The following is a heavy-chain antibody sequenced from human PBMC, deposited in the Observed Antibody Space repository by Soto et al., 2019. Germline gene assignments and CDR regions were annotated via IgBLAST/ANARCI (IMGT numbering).Heavy chain of an antibody. V-gene: IGHV4-30-2*01. CDR2: IYHSGST. D-gene: IGHD2-2*01. CDR3: ARGSEYQLLSSWFDP. CDR1: GGSISSGGYS. Sequence: QLQLQESGSGLVKPSQTLSLTCAVSGGSISSGGYSWSWIRQPPGKGLEWIGYIYHSGSTYYNPSHKSRVTISVDRSKNQFSLKLSSVTAADTAVYYCARGSEYQLLSSWFDPWGQGTLVTVSS. J-gene: IGHJ5*02.